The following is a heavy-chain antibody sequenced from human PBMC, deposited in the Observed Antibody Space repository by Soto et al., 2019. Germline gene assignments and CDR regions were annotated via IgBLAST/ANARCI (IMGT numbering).Heavy chain of an antibody. CDR1: GGSISSGDYY. Sequence: SETLSLTCTVSGGSISSGDYYWSWIRQPPGKGREWIGYIYYSGSTFYNPSLKNRVTISLDTSKIQFSLKLSSVTAADTAVYYCVREGGDYWFDPWGQGTLVTVSA. V-gene: IGHV4-30-4*01. CDR2: IYYSGST. J-gene: IGHJ5*02. CDR3: VREGGDYWFDP. D-gene: IGHD3-16*01.